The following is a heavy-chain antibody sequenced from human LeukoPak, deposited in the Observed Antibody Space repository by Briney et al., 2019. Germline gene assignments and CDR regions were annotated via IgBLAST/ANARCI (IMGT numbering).Heavy chain of an antibody. D-gene: IGHD2-8*01. CDR1: GYTFTSYG. CDR2: ISAYNGNT. V-gene: IGHV1-18*01. Sequence: ASVKVSCKASGYTFTSYGISWVRQAPGQGLEWMGWISAYNGNTNYAQKLQGRVTMTTDTSTSTAYMELRSLRSDDTAVYYCAREGVVLMVHGIFDYWGQGTLVTVSS. J-gene: IGHJ4*02. CDR3: AREGVVLMVHGIFDY.